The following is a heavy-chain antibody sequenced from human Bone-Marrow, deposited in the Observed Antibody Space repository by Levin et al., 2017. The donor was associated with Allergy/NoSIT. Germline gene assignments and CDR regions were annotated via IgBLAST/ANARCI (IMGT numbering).Heavy chain of an antibody. V-gene: IGHV3-74*01. CDR3: ARNGYGSGSFDY. D-gene: IGHD3-10*01. J-gene: IGHJ4*02. CDR2: INSDGSST. CDR1: GFTLSSYW. Sequence: GGSLRLSCAASGFTLSSYWMHWVRQAPGKGLEWVSRINSDGSSTSHADFVNGRFTISRDNAKNTVYLQMNSLRAEDTAVYYCARNGYGSGSFDYWGQGILVTVSS.